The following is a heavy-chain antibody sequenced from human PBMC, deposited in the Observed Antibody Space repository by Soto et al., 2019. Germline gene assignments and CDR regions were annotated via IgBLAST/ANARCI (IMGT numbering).Heavy chain of an antibody. CDR1: GGSFGGYY. J-gene: IGHJ3*02. Sequence: SETLSLTCAVYGGSFGGYYWNWIRLPPGKGLEWIGQINQSGSTNYSPSLKSRVTVSVDTSNIQFSLKLHSVTAADMAVYYCARGRYSDSSGFYDAFDIWGQGTMVTVSS. CDR3: ARGRYSDSSGFYDAFDI. V-gene: IGHV4-34*01. CDR2: INQSGST. D-gene: IGHD3-22*01.